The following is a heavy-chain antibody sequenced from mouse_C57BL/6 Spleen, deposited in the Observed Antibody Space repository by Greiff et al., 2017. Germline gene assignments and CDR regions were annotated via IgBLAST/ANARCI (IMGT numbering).Heavy chain of an antibody. J-gene: IGHJ2*01. D-gene: IGHD1-1*01. V-gene: IGHV1-61*01. CDR2: INPSDSET. Sequence: QVQLQQPGAELVRPGSSVKLSCKASGYTFTSYWMDWVKQRPGQGLEWIGNINPSDSETHYNQKFKDKATLTVDKSSSTAYMQLSILTSEDSAVYYCSRRAYYEFDYWGQGTTLTVSS. CDR1: GYTFTSYW. CDR3: SRRAYYEFDY.